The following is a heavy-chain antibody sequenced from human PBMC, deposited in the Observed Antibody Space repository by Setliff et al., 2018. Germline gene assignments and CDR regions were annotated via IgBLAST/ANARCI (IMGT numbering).Heavy chain of an antibody. J-gene: IGHJ4*02. Sequence: GESLKISCAASGFTFDDYAMTWVRQAPGKGLEWVSGINWNGGSIGYADSVKGRFTISRDNAKNSLYLLMNSLRAEDTALYYCVRDKGSNYGDNWFDYWGQGTPVTVSS. D-gene: IGHD4-17*01. CDR3: VRDKGSNYGDNWFDY. V-gene: IGHV3-20*04. CDR2: INWNGGSI. CDR1: GFTFDDYA.